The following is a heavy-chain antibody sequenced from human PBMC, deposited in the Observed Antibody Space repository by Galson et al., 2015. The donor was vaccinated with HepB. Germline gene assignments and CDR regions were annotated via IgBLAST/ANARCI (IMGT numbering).Heavy chain of an antibody. Sequence: SVKVSCKASGYTFTSYAMHWVRQAPGQRLEWMGWINAGNGNTKYSQKFQGRVTITRDTSASTAYMELSSLRSEDTAVYYCARAGGVVVVPAEDWFDPWGQGTLVTVSS. CDR3: ARAGGVVVVPAEDWFDP. CDR2: INAGNGNT. D-gene: IGHD2-2*01. CDR1: GYTFTSYA. J-gene: IGHJ5*02. V-gene: IGHV1-3*01.